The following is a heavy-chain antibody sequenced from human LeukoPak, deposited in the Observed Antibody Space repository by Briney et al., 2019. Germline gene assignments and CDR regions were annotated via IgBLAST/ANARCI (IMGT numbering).Heavy chain of an antibody. CDR1: GFTFNSYW. CDR2: IKQDGGEK. D-gene: IGHD1-1*01. V-gene: IGHV3-7*01. Sequence: GGSLRLSCAASGFTFNSYWMSWVRQAPGKGLEWVATIKQDGGEKYCVDSVKGRFTISRDNAKNSLYLQMNNLRAEDTGIYYCARVKVRPGSTGTTGGVEDYWGQGALVTVSS. CDR3: ARVKVRPGSTGTTGGVEDY. J-gene: IGHJ4*02.